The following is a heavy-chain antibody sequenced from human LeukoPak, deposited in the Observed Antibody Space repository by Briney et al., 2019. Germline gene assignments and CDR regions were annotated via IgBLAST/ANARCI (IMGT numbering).Heavy chain of an antibody. V-gene: IGHV1-24*01. CDR1: GYTLTELS. CDR2: FDPEDGET. CDR3: ATVRYDYVWGSYRTLYYFDY. D-gene: IGHD3-16*02. Sequence: ASVKVSCKVSGYTLTELSMHWVRQAPGKGLEWMGGFDPEDGETIYAQKFQGRVTMTEDTSTDTAYMELSSLRSEDTAVYYCATVRYDYVWGSYRTLYYFDYWGQETLVTVSS. J-gene: IGHJ4*02.